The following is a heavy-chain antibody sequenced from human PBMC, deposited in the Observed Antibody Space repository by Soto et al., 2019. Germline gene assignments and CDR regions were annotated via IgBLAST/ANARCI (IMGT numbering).Heavy chain of an antibody. CDR1: GGSFSGYY. V-gene: IGHV4-34*01. CDR2: INHSGST. J-gene: IGHJ6*02. Sequence: SETLSLTCAVYGGSFSGYYWSWIRQPPGKGLEWIGEINHSGSTNYNPSLKSRVTISVDTSKNQFSLKLSSVTAADTAVYYCARGKLYYYDSSGYYRHYYGMDVCGQGTTVTVSS. D-gene: IGHD3-22*01. CDR3: ARGKLYYYDSSGYYRHYYGMDV.